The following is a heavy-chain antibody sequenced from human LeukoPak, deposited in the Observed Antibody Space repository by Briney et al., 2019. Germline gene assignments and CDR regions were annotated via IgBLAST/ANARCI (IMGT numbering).Heavy chain of an antibody. CDR3: ASNPLSYYGSGSSDY. D-gene: IGHD3-10*01. CDR1: GFTFSSYS. CDR2: ISSSSSYI. J-gene: IGHJ4*02. V-gene: IGHV3-21*01. Sequence: GGSLRLSCAASGFTFSSYSMNWVRQAPGKGLEWVSSISSSSSYIYYADSVKGRFTISRDNAKNSLYLQMNSLRAEDTAVYHCASNPLSYYGSGSSDYWGQGTLVTVSS.